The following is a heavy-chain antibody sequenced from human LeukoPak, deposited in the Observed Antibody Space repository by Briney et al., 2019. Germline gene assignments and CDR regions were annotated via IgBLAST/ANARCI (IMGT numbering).Heavy chain of an antibody. V-gene: IGHV1-46*01. CDR2: INPSGGST. Sequence: ASVKVSCKASGYTFTNYYIHWVRQAPGQGLECTGIINPSGGSTSYAQKFQGRVTMTRDMSTSTVYMELSSLRSEDTAVYYCARGAGDYGDSHIDYWGQGTLVTVSS. D-gene: IGHD4-17*01. CDR1: GYTFTNYY. J-gene: IGHJ4*02. CDR3: ARGAGDYGDSHIDY.